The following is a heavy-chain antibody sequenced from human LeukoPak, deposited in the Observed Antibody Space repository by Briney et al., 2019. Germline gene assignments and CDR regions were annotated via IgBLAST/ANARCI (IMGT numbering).Heavy chain of an antibody. V-gene: IGHV4-34*01. D-gene: IGHD1-20*01. CDR3: ARGHNWNLDY. Sequence: SETLSLTCAVYGESLSGYYWSWIRQPPGKGLEWIGEINHGGSTKYTPSLTGRVTISVDTSKNQFSLKLTSVTAADTAVYYCARGHNWNLDYWGQGTLVTISS. CDR2: INHGGST. CDR1: GESLSGYY. J-gene: IGHJ4*02.